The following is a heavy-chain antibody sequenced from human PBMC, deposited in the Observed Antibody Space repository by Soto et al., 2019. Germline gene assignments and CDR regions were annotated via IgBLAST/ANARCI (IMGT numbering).Heavy chain of an antibody. CDR1: GFTFNTYT. Sequence: QVQLEESGGGVVQPGTSLRLSCAGSGFTFNTYTMYWVRQAPGTGLEWVASISYDESNKYSADSVKGRFTFSRDNSKNTLYLQMNSLRAEDTAVYYCARDRKAARYFDYWGQGTLVTVSS. J-gene: IGHJ4*02. CDR2: ISYDESNK. D-gene: IGHD2-15*01. CDR3: ARDRKAARYFDY. V-gene: IGHV3-30-3*01.